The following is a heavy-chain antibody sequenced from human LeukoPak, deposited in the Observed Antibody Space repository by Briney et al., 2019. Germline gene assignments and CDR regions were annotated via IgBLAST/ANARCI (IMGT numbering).Heavy chain of an antibody. CDR2: IYTSGST. D-gene: IGHD3-3*01. Sequence: SETLSLTCTVSGGSISSGSYYWSWIRQPAGKGLEWIGRIYTSGSTNYNPSLKSRVTISVDTSKNQFSLKLSSVTAADTAVYYCARHGESITIFGVPPYYFDYWGQGTLVTVSS. CDR1: GGSISSGSYY. CDR3: ARHGESITIFGVPPYYFDY. V-gene: IGHV4-61*02. J-gene: IGHJ4*02.